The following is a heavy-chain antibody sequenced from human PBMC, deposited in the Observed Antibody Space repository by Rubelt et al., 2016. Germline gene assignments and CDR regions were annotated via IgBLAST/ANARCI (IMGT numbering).Heavy chain of an antibody. D-gene: IGHD3-10*01. Sequence: QVQLQESGPGLVKPSETLSLTCTVSGGSISSYYWSWIRQPPGKGLEWIGYTYYTGSTTYNPSLKSRVAISVDKAKNQSSLKVRSVTAADTAVYYCARFASGKASHFDFWGQGTLVTVSS. CDR1: GGSISSYY. V-gene: IGHV4-59*12. J-gene: IGHJ4*02. CDR3: ARFASGKASHFDF. CDR2: TYYTGST.